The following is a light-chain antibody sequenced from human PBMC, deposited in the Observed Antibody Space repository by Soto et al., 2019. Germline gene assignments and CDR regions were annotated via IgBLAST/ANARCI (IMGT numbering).Light chain of an antibody. V-gene: IGKV3-15*01. CDR1: QSVSRN. CDR3: QQYGSSRFT. CDR2: ATS. J-gene: IGKJ3*01. Sequence: EIVMTQSPATLSVSPGERATLSCRASQSVSRNVAWYQQKPGQAPRLLIYATSTRATGLPGRFSGSGSGTEFTLTISSLQSEDFAVYYCQQYGSSRFTFGPGTKVDIK.